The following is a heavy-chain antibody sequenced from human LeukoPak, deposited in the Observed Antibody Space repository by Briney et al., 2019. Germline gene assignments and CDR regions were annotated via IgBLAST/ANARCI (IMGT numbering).Heavy chain of an antibody. CDR1: GFTFSSYA. CDR3: AKGLRLLNYYFDY. D-gene: IGHD5-18*01. Sequence: QPGASLRLSCAASGFTFSSYAMSWVRQAPGRGLEWVSAISGSGGSTYYADSVKGRFTISRDNSKNALYLQMNSLRAEDTAVYYCAKGLRLLNYYFDYWGQGTLVTVSS. J-gene: IGHJ4*02. V-gene: IGHV3-23*01. CDR2: ISGSGGST.